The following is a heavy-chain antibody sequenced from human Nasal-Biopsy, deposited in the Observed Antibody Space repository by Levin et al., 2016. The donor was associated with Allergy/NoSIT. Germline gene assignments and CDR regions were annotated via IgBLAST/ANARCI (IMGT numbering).Heavy chain of an antibody. J-gene: IGHJ4*02. CDR2: IYHTGRS. D-gene: IGHD1-14*01. V-gene: IGHV4-59*02. CDR3: ARGRHIIH. CDR1: GLSVTNYY. Sequence: SETLSLTCTVSGLSVTNYYWTWLRQPPGKGLEWIGYIYHTGRSDYNPSLKSRVTMSVDSSKNDFSLKLDSVTAEDTAVYYCARGRHIIHRGQGILVTVSS.